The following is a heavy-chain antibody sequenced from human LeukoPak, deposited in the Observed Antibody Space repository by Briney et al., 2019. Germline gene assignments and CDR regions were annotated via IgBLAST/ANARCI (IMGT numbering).Heavy chain of an antibody. CDR1: GGSISSYY. D-gene: IGHD5-12*01. J-gene: IGHJ4*02. Sequence: SETLSLTCTVSGGSISSYYWSWIRQPPGKGLEWIGFISYSGSTGCRPSLKSRVTISVDTSKNQFSLKLSSVTAADTAVYYCARGGGYDWGAFDYWGQGTLVTVSS. CDR2: ISYSGST. CDR3: ARGGGYDWGAFDY. V-gene: IGHV4-59*01.